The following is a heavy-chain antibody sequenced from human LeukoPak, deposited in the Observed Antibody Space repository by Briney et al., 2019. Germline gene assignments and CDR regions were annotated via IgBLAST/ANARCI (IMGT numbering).Heavy chain of an antibody. Sequence: GASVKASCKVSGCTLTELSMHWVRQAPGKGLEWMGGFDPEDGETIYAQKFQGRVTMTEDTSTDTAYMELSSLRSEDTAVYYCATGLMTTVTTVDYWGQGTLVTVSS. V-gene: IGHV1-24*01. CDR2: FDPEDGET. J-gene: IGHJ4*02. D-gene: IGHD4-17*01. CDR1: GCTLTELS. CDR3: ATGLMTTVTTVDY.